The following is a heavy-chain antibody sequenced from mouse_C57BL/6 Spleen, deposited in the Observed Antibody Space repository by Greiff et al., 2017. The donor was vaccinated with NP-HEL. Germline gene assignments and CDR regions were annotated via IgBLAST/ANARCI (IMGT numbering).Heavy chain of an antibody. V-gene: IGHV1-69*01. CDR3: ANYYYGSSYGLYFDV. CDR2: IDPSDSYT. D-gene: IGHD1-1*01. J-gene: IGHJ1*03. CDR1: SYTFTSYW. Sequence: VQLQQPGAELVMPGASVKLSCKASSYTFTSYWMHWVKQRPGQGLEWIGEIDPSDSYTNYNQKFKGKSTLTVDKSSSTAYMQLSSLTSEDSAVYYCANYYYGSSYGLYFDVWGTGTTVTVSS.